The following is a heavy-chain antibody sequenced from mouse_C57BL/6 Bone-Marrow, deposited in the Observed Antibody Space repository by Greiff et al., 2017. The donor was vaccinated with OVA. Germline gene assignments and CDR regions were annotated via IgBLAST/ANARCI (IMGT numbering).Heavy chain of an antibody. CDR3: ARQGGTRYFDV. V-gene: IGHV5-6*01. CDR1: GFTFSSYG. D-gene: IGHD2-14*01. CDR2: ISSGGSYT. Sequence: EVQGVESGGDLVKPGGSLKLSCAASGFTFSSYGMSWVRQTPDKRLEWVATISSGGSYTYYPDSVKGRFTISRDNAKNTLYLHMSSLKSEDTAMYYCARQGGTRYFDVWGTGTTVTVSS. J-gene: IGHJ1*03.